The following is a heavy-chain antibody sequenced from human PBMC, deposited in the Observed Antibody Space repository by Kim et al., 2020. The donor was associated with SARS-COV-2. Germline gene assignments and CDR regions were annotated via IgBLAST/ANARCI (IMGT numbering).Heavy chain of an antibody. CDR3: AKTRWDCRGPTCYSSFDY. J-gene: IGHJ4*02. D-gene: IGHD2-15*01. CDR2: INTNTGNP. V-gene: IGHV7-4-1*02. CDR1: GYTFTTYA. Sequence: ASVKVSCRTSGYTFTTYAIHWVRQAPGQGLEWMGWINTNTGNPTYAQGFTGRFVFSLDTSVSTTYLQINSLKAEDTAVYYCAKTRWDCRGPTCYSSFDYWGQGTLVIVSS.